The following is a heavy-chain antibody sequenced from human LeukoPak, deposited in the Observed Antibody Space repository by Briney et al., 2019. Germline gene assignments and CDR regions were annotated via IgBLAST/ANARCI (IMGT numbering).Heavy chain of an antibody. CDR1: GYTFTGYY. J-gene: IGHJ6*02. CDR3: ASGCSSTSCYPGGIYYYGIDV. V-gene: IGHV1-2*02. Sequence: ASVKVSCKASGYTFTGYYMHWVRQAPGQGLEWMGWINPNSGGTNYAQKFQGRVTMTRDTSISTAYMELSRLRSDDTAVYYCASGCSSTSCYPGGIYYYGIDVWGQGTTVTVSS. CDR2: INPNSGGT. D-gene: IGHD2-2*01.